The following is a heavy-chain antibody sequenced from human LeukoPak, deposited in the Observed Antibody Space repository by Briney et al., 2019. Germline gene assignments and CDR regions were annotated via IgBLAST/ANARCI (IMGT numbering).Heavy chain of an antibody. CDR1: GYTFTSHD. CDR2: MNPSSGKT. V-gene: IGHV1-8*01. J-gene: IGHJ3*02. D-gene: IGHD3-22*01. CDR3: ALSGYSSDDAFDI. Sequence: GASVKVSCRASGYTFTSHDIHWVRQAVGQGLEWMGWMNPSSGKTGCVQKIVGRVTMTRSTSESTAYMELGSLTSDDTAVYYCALSGYSSDDAFDIWGQGTVVTVSS.